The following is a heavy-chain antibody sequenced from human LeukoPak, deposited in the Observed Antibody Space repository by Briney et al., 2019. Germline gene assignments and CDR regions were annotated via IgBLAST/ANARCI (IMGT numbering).Heavy chain of an antibody. J-gene: IGHJ4*02. CDR1: GYTFTTNG. CDR3: GRGGGGQWGYFDY. D-gene: IGHD3-16*01. V-gene: IGHV1-18*04. Sequence: ASVKVSCKASGYTFTTNGIIWVRQAPGQGLEWMGWISAKNGNTNYAQNLQGRVTMTSDTSTSTAYMERRRLRSDERDVGWWGRGGGGQWGYFDYWGQGTLVTVSS. CDR2: ISAKNGNT.